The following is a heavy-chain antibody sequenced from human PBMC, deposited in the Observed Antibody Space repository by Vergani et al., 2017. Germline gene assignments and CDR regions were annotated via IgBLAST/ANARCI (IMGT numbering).Heavy chain of an antibody. J-gene: IGHJ4*02. Sequence: QVQLQESGPGLVKPSETLSLICTVSDFSITNGDYWGWIRQPPGKGLEWIGSIYHSGRTYYNPSLRSRLTISVDTSKNQFSLTLRSVTAADTAVYHCGSLDGSLRENWGKGTLVTVSS. V-gene: IGHV4-38-2*02. CDR1: DFSITNGDY. CDR2: IYHSGRT. D-gene: IGHD1-26*01. CDR3: GSLDGSLREN.